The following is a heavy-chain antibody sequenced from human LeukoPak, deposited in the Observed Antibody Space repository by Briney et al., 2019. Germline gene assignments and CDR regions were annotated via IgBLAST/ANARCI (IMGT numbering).Heavy chain of an antibody. J-gene: IGHJ3*02. CDR1: GFTFSGSA. V-gene: IGHV3-73*01. CDR2: IRSKANSYAT. D-gene: IGHD6-19*01. Sequence: GSLRLSCAASGFTFSGSAMHWVRQASGKGLEWVGRIRSKANSYATAYAASVRGRFTISRDDSKNTAYLQMNSLKTEDTAVYYCTRRDESSGWYARMNVAFDIWGQGTMVTVSS. CDR3: TRRDESSGWYARMNVAFDI.